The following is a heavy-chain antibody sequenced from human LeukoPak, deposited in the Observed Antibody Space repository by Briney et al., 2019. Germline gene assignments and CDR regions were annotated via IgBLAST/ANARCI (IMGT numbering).Heavy chain of an antibody. V-gene: IGHV3-20*01. CDR2: INWNGGST. Sequence: GGSLRLSCAASGFTFDDYGMSWVRQAPGKGLEWVSGINWNGGSTGYADSVKGRFTISRDNAKNSLYLQMNSLRAEDTALYHCARDLXXXXGTSNWFDPWGQGTLVTVS. CDR3: ARDLXXXXGTSNWFDP. CDR1: GFTFDDYG. J-gene: IGHJ5*02.